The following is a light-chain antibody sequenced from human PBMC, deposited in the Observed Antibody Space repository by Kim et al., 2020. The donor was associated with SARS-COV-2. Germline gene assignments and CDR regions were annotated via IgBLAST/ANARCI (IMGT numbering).Light chain of an antibody. CDR2: RNN. J-gene: IGLJ3*02. V-gene: IGLV1-47*01. Sequence: GVTLSCSGSSSNIGSNYVYWYQQLPGTAPKLLIYRNNQRPSGVPDRFSGSKSGTSASLAISGLRSEDEADYYCAAWDDSLSGSWVFGGGTQLTVL. CDR3: AAWDDSLSGSWV. CDR1: SSNIGSNY.